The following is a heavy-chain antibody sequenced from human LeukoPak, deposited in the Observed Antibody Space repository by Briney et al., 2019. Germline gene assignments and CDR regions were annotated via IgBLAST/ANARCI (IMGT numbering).Heavy chain of an antibody. CDR3: ARDGCGGDCFPNDY. V-gene: IGHV3-21*01. D-gene: IGHD2-21*02. Sequence: GGSLRLSCAASGFTFSSYSMNWVRQAPGKGLEWVSSISSSSSYIYYADSVKGRFTISRDNAKNSPYLQMNSLRAEDTAVYYCARDGCGGDCFPNDYWGQGTLVTVSS. J-gene: IGHJ4*02. CDR2: ISSSSSYI. CDR1: GFTFSSYS.